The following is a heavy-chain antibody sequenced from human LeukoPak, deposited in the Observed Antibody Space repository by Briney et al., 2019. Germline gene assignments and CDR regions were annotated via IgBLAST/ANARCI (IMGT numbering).Heavy chain of an antibody. D-gene: IGHD6-13*01. CDR3: ARDHVANIAAAAIPFDY. V-gene: IGHV1-18*01. CDR2: ISAYNGNT. CDR1: GYTFTSYG. Sequence: ASVKVSCKASGYTFTSYGISWVRQAPGQGLEWMGWISAYNGNTNYAQKLQGRVTMTTDTSTSTAYMELRSLRSDDTAVYYCARDHVANIAAAAIPFDYWGQGPLVTVSS. J-gene: IGHJ4*02.